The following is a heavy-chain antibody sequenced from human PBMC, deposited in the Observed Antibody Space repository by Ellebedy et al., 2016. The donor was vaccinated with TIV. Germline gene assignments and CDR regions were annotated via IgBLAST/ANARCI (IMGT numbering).Heavy chain of an antibody. CDR1: GFTFSSYT. V-gene: IGHV3-21*01. CDR2: ISSNSDFV. J-gene: IGHJ4*02. CDR3: VTDRCSSGLCAFDY. Sequence: GESLKISCAASGFTFSSYTINWVRQAPGKGLEWVSCISSNSDFVYYADSVKGRFTITRDNAKKTLYLQMNSLRAEDTAVYFCVTDRCSSGLCAFDYWGQGTLVTVSS. D-gene: IGHD2-2*01.